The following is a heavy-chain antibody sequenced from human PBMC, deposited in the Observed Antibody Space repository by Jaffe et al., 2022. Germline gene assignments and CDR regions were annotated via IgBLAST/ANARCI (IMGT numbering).Heavy chain of an antibody. CDR3: ARGRHPPRSVSSSWYPYYYYYMDV. V-gene: IGHV4-34*01. CDR1: GGSFSGYY. CDR2: INHSGST. D-gene: IGHD6-13*01. J-gene: IGHJ6*03. Sequence: QVQLQQWGAGLLKPSETLSLTCAVYGGSFSGYYWSWIRQPPGKGLEWIGEINHSGSTNYNPSLKSRVTISVDTSKNQFSLKLSSVTAADTAVYYCARGRHPPRSVSSSWYPYYYYYMDVWGKGTTVTVSS.